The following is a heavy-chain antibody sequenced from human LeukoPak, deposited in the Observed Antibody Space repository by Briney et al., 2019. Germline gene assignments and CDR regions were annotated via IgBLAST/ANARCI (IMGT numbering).Heavy chain of an antibody. D-gene: IGHD5-24*01. CDR1: GGSFSGYY. CDR2: INHSGST. Sequence: SETLSLTCAVYGGSFSGYYWSWIRQPPGKGLEWIGEINHSGSTNYNPSLKSRVTISADTSKNQFSLKLSSVTAADTAVYYCARDLSNYYFDYWGQGTLVTVSS. CDR3: ARDLSNYYFDY. V-gene: IGHV4-34*01. J-gene: IGHJ4*02.